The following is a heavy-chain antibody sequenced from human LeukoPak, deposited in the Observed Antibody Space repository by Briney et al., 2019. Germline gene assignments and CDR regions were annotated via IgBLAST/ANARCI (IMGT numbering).Heavy chain of an antibody. J-gene: IGHJ4*02. V-gene: IGHV3-23*01. CDR2: ISGSGGGT. D-gene: IGHD3-22*01. Sequence: GGSLRLSCEVSGITLSNYGMSWVRQAPGKGLGWVAGISGSGGGTNYAESVEGRFTISRDNSKNTLYLQMNSLRAEDTAVYFCAKRDVVIRVILVGFQKEAYYFDAWGQGALVSVSS. CDR3: AKRDVVIRVILVGFQKEAYYFDA. CDR1: GITLSNYG.